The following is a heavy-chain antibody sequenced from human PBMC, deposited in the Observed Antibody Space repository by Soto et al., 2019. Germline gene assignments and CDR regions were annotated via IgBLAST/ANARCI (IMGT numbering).Heavy chain of an antibody. Sequence: QLQLQESGSGLVKPSPTLSLTCAVSGGSISSGGYSWIWIRQPPGKGLEWIGYIYHSGSTYYNPSLKSRVTISVDRSKNQFSLKLSSVTAADTAVYYCAGGIAARPLGYWGQGTLVTVSS. J-gene: IGHJ4*02. CDR2: IYHSGST. CDR1: GGSISSGGYS. V-gene: IGHV4-30-2*01. CDR3: AGGIAARPLGY. D-gene: IGHD6-6*01.